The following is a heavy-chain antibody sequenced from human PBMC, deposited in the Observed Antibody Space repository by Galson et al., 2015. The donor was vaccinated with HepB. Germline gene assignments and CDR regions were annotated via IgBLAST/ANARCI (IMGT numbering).Heavy chain of an antibody. CDR1: GSSFTSYW. V-gene: IGHV5-51*01. CDR3: AITTLYSSSWYEYFQH. D-gene: IGHD6-13*01. J-gene: IGHJ1*01. CDR2: IYPGDSDT. Sequence: QSGAEVKEPGESLKISCKGSGSSFTSYWIGWVRQMPGKGLEWMGIIYPGDSDTRYSPSFQGQVTISADKSISTAYLQWSSLKASDTAMYYCAITTLYSSSWYEYFQHWGQGTLVTVSS.